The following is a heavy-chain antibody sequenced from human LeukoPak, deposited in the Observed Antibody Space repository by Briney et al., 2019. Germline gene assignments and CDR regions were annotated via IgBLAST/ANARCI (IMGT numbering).Heavy chain of an antibody. CDR3: PRILVPGDRGY. J-gene: IGHJ4*02. CDR2: INPNSGCT. Sequence: GASVKVSFKASGYTFTGYYMHWVRQAPGQGLEAMGWINPNSGCTNYAQKFQGRVNITRDTANRTAYMEVNRLKSDDTAEYYWPRILVPGDRGYWGEGALVTVSS. V-gene: IGHV1-2*02. D-gene: IGHD6-6*01. CDR1: GYTFTGYY.